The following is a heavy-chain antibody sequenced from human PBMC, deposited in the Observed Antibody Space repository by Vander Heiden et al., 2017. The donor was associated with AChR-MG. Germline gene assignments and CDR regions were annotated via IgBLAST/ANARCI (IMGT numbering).Heavy chain of an antibody. D-gene: IGHD6-6*01. V-gene: IGHV3-53*02. CDR3: ARDRPIAARRYYYYYGMDV. Sequence: EVQLVETGGGLIQPGGSLRLSCSASGFTVSSNSMSWVRQAPGKGLEWVSVIYSGGSTYYADSVKGRFTISRDNSKNTLYLQMNSLRAEDTAVYYCARDRPIAARRYYYYYGMDVWGQGTTVTVSS. J-gene: IGHJ6*02. CDR2: IYSGGST. CDR1: GFTVSSNS.